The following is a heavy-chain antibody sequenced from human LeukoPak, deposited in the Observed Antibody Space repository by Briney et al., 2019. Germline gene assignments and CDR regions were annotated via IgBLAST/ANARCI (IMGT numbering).Heavy chain of an antibody. Sequence: GGSLRLSCTASGFTFGDYAMSWVRQAPGKGLEWVSAISGSGGSTYYADSVKGRFTISRDNSKNTLYLQMNSLRAEDTAVYYCAKDPSRNVLRYFDWSIYFDYWGQGTLVTVSS. J-gene: IGHJ4*02. D-gene: IGHD3-9*01. V-gene: IGHV3-23*01. CDR1: GFTFGDYA. CDR2: ISGSGGST. CDR3: AKDPSRNVLRYFDWSIYFDY.